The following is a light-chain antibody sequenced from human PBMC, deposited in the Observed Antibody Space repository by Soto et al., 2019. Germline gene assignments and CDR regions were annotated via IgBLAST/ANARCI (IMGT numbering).Light chain of an antibody. J-gene: IGKJ5*01. CDR2: DAS. CDR1: QGISSA. V-gene: IGKV1D-13*01. CDR3: QKFNNYPPT. Sequence: AIQLTQSPSSLSASVGDRVTITCRASQGISSALAWYQQKPGKAPKLLIYDASSLESGVPSRFSGSGSGTDFTLTISSLQPEEFATYYCQKFNNYPPTFGQGTRLEI.